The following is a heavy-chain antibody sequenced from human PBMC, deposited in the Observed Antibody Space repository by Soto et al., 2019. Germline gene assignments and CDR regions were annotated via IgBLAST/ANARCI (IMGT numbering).Heavy chain of an antibody. CDR2: IIPIFGTP. D-gene: IGHD3-10*01. CDR1: GGSFRNHA. Sequence: QVQLVQSGAEVKKPGSSVKVSCKASGGSFRNHAMSWVRQAPGQGLEWMGGIIPIFGTPNYAQKFEGRVTITADESTTTAYMDLSSLRSEDTAVYYCASSILIRDEGFEDLSNFEHHYYYYAMDVWGQGTTVTVSS. V-gene: IGHV1-69*01. J-gene: IGHJ6*02. CDR3: ASSILIRDEGFEDLSNFEHHYYYYAMDV.